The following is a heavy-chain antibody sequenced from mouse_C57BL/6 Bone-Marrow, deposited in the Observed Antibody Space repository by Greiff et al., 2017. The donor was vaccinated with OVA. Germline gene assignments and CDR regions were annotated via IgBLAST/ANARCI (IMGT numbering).Heavy chain of an antibody. CDR1: GYTFTDYN. CDR2: INPNNGGT. J-gene: IGHJ3*01. Sequence: VQLQQSGPELVKPGASVKMSCKASGYTFTDYNMHWVKQSHGKSLEWIGYINPNNGGTSYNQKFKGKATLTVNKSSSTAYMELRSLTSEDSAVYYCARGNWDEGKFAYWGQGTLVTVSA. CDR3: ARGNWDEGKFAY. D-gene: IGHD4-1*01. V-gene: IGHV1-22*01.